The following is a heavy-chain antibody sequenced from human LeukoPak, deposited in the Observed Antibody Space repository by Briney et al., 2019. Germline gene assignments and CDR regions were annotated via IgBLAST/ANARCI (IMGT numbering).Heavy chain of an antibody. J-gene: IGHJ4*02. D-gene: IGHD5-18*01. CDR3: ARVAVDTAMPDY. Sequence: PGGSLRLSCAASGFTVSSNYMSWVRQALGKGLEWVSVIYSGGSTYYADSVKGRFTISRDNSKNTLYLQMNSLRAEDTAVYYCARVAVDTAMPDYWGQGTLVTVSS. V-gene: IGHV3-66*02. CDR2: IYSGGST. CDR1: GFTVSSNY.